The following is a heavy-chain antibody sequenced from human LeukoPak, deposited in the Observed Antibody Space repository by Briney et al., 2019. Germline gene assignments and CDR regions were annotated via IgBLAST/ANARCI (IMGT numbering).Heavy chain of an antibody. Sequence: GGSLRLSCAASGFTFSSYWMSWVRQAPGKGLEWVANIKQDGSEKYYVDSVKGRFTISRDNAKNSLYLQMNSLRAEDTAVYYYARESGYSSSLAGGDYWGQGTLVTVSS. V-gene: IGHV3-7*01. J-gene: IGHJ4*02. CDR3: ARESGYSSSLAGGDY. CDR1: GFTFSSYW. D-gene: IGHD6-6*01. CDR2: IKQDGSEK.